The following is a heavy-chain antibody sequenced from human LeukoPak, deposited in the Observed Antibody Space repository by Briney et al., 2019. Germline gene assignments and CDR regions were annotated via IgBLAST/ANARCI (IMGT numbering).Heavy chain of an antibody. J-gene: IGHJ5*02. Sequence: SETLSLTCTVSGCSISSYYLSWIRQPPRKGLEWIGYIYYSGSTNYNPSLKSRVTISVDTSKNQFSLKLSSVTAADTAVYYCAREVDWFDPWGQGTLVTVSS. CDR1: GCSISSYY. CDR3: AREVDWFDP. D-gene: IGHD2-15*01. V-gene: IGHV4-59*01. CDR2: IYYSGST.